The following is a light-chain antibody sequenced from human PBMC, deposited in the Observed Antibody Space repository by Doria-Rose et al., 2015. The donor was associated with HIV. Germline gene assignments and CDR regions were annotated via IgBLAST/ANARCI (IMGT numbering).Light chain of an antibody. J-gene: IGKJ1*01. CDR2: DGS. Sequence: LTQSPGTLSLSPGERATLSCRASQSFSSTYLAWYQQKPGQAPSLLIYDGSTRATGIPDGFSASGSGTDFTLTINRLEPEDFALYYCHQYGTSWTFGQGTKVEI. V-gene: IGKV3-20*01. CDR3: HQYGTSWT. CDR1: QSFSSTY.